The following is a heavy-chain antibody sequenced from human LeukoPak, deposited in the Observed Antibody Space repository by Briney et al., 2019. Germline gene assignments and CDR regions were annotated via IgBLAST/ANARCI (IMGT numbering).Heavy chain of an antibody. D-gene: IGHD5-24*01. CDR1: GYSFTTYW. J-gene: IGHJ4*02. CDR2: IYPGDSDT. CDR3: ARRGRDGYNTYYFDY. Sequence: GEYLKISCKGSGYSFTTYWIGWVRQVPGKGLEWMGIIYPGDSDTRYSPSFRGQVTFSADKSISTAYLQWSSLKASDTAMYYCARRGRDGYNTYYFDYWGQGTLVTVSS. V-gene: IGHV5-51*01.